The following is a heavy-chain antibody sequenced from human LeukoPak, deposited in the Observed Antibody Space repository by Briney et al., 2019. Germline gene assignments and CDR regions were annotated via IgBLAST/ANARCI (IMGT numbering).Heavy chain of an antibody. CDR1: GFTFDDYA. V-gene: IGHV3-9*03. J-gene: IGHJ3*02. CDR3: TKDVKYRSFDAFDI. CDR2: ISWNSGMI. D-gene: IGHD5-18*01. Sequence: PGGSLRLSCAASGFTFDDYAMHWVRQAPGKGLEWVSGISWNSGMIGYADSVKGRFTIPRDNAKDSLYLQMNSLRVDDMALYFCTKDVKYRSFDAFDIWGQGTMVTVSS.